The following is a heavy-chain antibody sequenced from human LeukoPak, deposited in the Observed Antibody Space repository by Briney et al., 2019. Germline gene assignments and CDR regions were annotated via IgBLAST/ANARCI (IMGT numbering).Heavy chain of an antibody. J-gene: IGHJ4*02. CDR3: ARDQEGASNFDY. V-gene: IGHV3-74*01. CDR2: INSDGSST. CDR1: GFTFSNYW. D-gene: IGHD1-26*01. Sequence: GGSLRLSCAASGFTFSNYWMHWVRQAPGKGLVWVSRINSDGSSTSYADSVKGRFTISRDNAKNTLYLQMNSLRAEDTAVYYCARDQEGASNFDYWGQGTLVTVSS.